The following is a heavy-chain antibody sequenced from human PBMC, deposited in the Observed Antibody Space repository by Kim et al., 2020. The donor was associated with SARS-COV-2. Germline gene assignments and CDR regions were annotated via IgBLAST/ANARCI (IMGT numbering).Heavy chain of an antibody. CDR2: ISYDGSNK. CDR3: ARGEGSGIVGYAFDI. J-gene: IGHJ3*02. D-gene: IGHD1-26*01. V-gene: IGHV3-30*04. Sequence: GGSLRLSCAASGFTFSSYAMHWVRQAPGKGLERVAVISYDGSNKYYADSVKGRFTISRDNSKNTLYLQMNSLRAEDTAVYYCARGEGSGIVGYAFDIWGQGTMVTVSS. CDR1: GFTFSSYA.